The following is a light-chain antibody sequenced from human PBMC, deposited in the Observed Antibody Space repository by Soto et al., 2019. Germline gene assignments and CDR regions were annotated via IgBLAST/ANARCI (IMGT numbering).Light chain of an antibody. CDR2: GAS. Sequence: EIVLTQSPGTLSLSPVERASLSCMASQSLSSNYLAWYQQRPCQSPRLLISGASMRASGVPVRFIGSGSGTDFTLTITRLEPEDFAVYYCQQYGGSPITFGLGTRLEI. J-gene: IGKJ5*01. CDR3: QQYGGSPIT. CDR1: QSLSSNY. V-gene: IGKV3-20*01.